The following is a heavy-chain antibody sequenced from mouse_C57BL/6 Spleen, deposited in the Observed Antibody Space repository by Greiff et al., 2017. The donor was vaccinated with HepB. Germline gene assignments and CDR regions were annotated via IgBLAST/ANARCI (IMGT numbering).Heavy chain of an antibody. CDR2: IYPRSGNT. J-gene: IGHJ3*01. D-gene: IGHD1-1*01. V-gene: IGHV1-81*01. CDR3: SILTQSY. CDR1: GYTFTSYG. Sequence: VQLQQSGAELARPGASVKLSCKASGYTFTSYGISWVKQRTGQGLEWIGEIYPRSGNTYYNEKFKGKATLTADKSSSTAYMELRSLTSEDSAVYFWSILTQSYWGQGTLVTVSA.